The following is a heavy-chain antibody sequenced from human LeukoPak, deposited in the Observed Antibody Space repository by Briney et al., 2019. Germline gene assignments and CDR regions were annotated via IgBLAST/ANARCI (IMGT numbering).Heavy chain of an antibody. CDR3: ARGRWELTD. Sequence: WVRQAPGKGLEWVAFIRSDGSNKWYADSVKGRFTISRDNSKNTLYLQMNSLRAEDTAVYYCARGRWELTDWGQGTMVTVSS. V-gene: IGHV3-30*02. D-gene: IGHD1-26*01. J-gene: IGHJ3*01. CDR2: IRSDGSNK.